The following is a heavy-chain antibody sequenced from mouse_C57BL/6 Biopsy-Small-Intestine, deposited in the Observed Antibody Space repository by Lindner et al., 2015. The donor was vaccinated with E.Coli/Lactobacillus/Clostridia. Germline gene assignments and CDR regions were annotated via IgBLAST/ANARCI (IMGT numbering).Heavy chain of an antibody. V-gene: IGHV1-69*02. Sequence: SVKVSCKLLEAPSAAMLSAGCDRPLDKGLSGWEESSLSFHTPNYAQQVLGRVTITADESTSTAYMELSSLRSEDTAIYYCARGVWDTPMVPFKYWGQGTLVTVSS. J-gene: IGHJ4*01. CDR3: ARGVWDTPMVPFKY. D-gene: IGHD1-1*02. CDR2: SSLSFHTP. CDR1: EAPSAAML.